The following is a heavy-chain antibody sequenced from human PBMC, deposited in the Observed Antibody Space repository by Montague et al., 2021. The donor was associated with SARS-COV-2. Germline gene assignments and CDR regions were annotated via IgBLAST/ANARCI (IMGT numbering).Heavy chain of an antibody. J-gene: IGHJ3*01. V-gene: IGHV2-5*02. CDR3: ARRYDFYRAEAFDV. Sequence: PALVKPTQTLTLTCVFSGFSLNTDGVSVAWIRRPPGKALEWLALIYWDGDQRYSPSLKTRFTITKDTSKNRVVLTMTNLDPVNTATYYCARRYDFYRAEAFDVWGQGTMLTVSS. CDR2: IYWDGDQ. D-gene: IGHD3-3*01. CDR1: GFSLNTDGVS.